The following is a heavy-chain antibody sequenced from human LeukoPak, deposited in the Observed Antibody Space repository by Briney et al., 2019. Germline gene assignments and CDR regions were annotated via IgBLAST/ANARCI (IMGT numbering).Heavy chain of an antibody. Sequence: SETLSLTCSVSGGSIRSYYWSWIRLPPGKGLEWIGYIYTSGSTNYNPSLKSRVTISVDTSKSQFSLKLTSVTAADTAVYYCARDGPRGYYDSSGYYSAYFDYWVQGALVTVSS. D-gene: IGHD3-22*01. CDR1: GGSIRSYY. CDR2: IYTSGST. CDR3: ARDGPRGYYDSSGYYSAYFDY. V-gene: IGHV4-4*09. J-gene: IGHJ4*02.